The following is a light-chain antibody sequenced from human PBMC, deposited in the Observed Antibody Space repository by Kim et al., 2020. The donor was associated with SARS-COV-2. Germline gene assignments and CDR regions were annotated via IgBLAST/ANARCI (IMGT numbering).Light chain of an antibody. V-gene: IGLV1-40*01. CDR2: GTS. J-gene: IGLJ2*01. CDR1: SANSGAGYD. CDR3: QSYDSSLSVV. Sequence: GQRVTISCTGSSANSGAGYDVHWYQQLPGTAPKLLIYGTSNRPSGVPDRISGSKSGTSASLAITGLQAEDEADYHCQSYDSSLSVVFGGGTQLTVL.